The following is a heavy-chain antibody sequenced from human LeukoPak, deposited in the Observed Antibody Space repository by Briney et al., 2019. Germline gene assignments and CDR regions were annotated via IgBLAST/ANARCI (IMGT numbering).Heavy chain of an antibody. Sequence: GASVKVSCKASGYTFTSYGISWVRQAPGQGLEWMGWISAYNGNTNYAQKLQGRVTMTTDTSTSTAYMELRSLRSDDTAVYYCARFSPAPGRGSYRYYVDYWGQGTLVTVSS. V-gene: IGHV1-18*01. CDR3: ARFSPAPGRGSYRYYVDY. CDR1: GYTFTSYG. D-gene: IGHD3-16*02. CDR2: ISAYNGNT. J-gene: IGHJ4*02.